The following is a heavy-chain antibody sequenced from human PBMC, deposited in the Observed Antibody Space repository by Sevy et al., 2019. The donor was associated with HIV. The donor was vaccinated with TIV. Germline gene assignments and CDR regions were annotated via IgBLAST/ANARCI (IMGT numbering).Heavy chain of an antibody. CDR1: GYSFTSYW. Sequence: GESLKISCKGSGYSFTSYWISWVRQMPGKGLEWMGRIDPSDSYTNYSPSFQGHVTISVVKSISTAYLQWSSLKASDTAMYYCARYRYSSSPYWGQGTLVTVSS. V-gene: IGHV5-10-1*01. CDR3: ARYRYSSSPY. J-gene: IGHJ4*02. D-gene: IGHD6-6*01. CDR2: IDPSDSYT.